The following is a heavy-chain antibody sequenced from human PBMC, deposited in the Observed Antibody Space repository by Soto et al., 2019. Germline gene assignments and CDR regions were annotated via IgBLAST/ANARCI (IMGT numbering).Heavy chain of an antibody. Sequence: SETLSLTCAVSGGSITSGNSYSWSWIRQPPGEGLEWIGSISHTGSTSYNPSLKSRLTMSVDKSKNQFSLRLSSVTAADMAVYYCARAVAPYFGTWFDPWGQGILVTVSS. CDR1: GGSITSGNSYS. V-gene: IGHV4-30-2*01. D-gene: IGHD3-10*01. CDR3: ARAVAPYFGTWFDP. J-gene: IGHJ5*02. CDR2: ISHTGST.